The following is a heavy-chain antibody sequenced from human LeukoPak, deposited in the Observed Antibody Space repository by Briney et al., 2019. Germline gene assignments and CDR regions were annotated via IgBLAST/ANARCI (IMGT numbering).Heavy chain of an antibody. CDR3: AKGGYSSGWTDFDY. V-gene: IGHV3-23*01. D-gene: IGHD6-19*01. Sequence: PGGSLRLSCAASGFTFSSYWMSWVRRAPGKGLEWVSGISGSGGSTYYADSVKGRFTISRDNSKNTLYLQMNSLRAEDTAVYYCAKGGYSSGWTDFDYWGQGTLVTVSS. CDR2: ISGSGGST. J-gene: IGHJ4*02. CDR1: GFTFSSYW.